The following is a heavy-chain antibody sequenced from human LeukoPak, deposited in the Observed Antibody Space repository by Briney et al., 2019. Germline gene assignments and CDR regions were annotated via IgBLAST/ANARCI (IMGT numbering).Heavy chain of an antibody. Sequence: GGALRLSCAASGFTFSSYGMNGVRQAPGKRLEWVSYIISSSDSIYYADSVKGRFTISRDNAENSLYLQMNSLRDEDTAVYYCARAMRSGYDYWGQGTLVTVSS. CDR1: GFTFSSYG. CDR2: IISSSDSI. J-gene: IGHJ4*02. V-gene: IGHV3-48*02. CDR3: ARAMRSGYDY. D-gene: IGHD5-12*01.